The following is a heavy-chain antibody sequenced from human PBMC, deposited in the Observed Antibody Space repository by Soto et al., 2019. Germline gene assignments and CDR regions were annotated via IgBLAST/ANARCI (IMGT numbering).Heavy chain of an antibody. V-gene: IGHV1-69*13. CDR1: GGTFSSYA. CDR3: ARHTAAIRGYFDY. D-gene: IGHD2-2*02. CDR2: IIPIFGTA. J-gene: IGHJ4*02. Sequence: SVKVSCKASGGTFSSYAISWVRQAPGQGLEWMGGIIPIFGTANYAQKFQGRVTITADESTSTAYMELSSLRSEDTAVYYCARHTAAIRGYFDYWGQGTLVTVYS.